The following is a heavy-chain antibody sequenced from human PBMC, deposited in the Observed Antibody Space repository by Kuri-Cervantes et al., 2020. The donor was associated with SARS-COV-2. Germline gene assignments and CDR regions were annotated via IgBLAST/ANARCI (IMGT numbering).Heavy chain of an antibody. V-gene: IGHV4-38-2*01. CDR1: GYSISSGYY. D-gene: IGHD2-2*01. CDR2: INHSGST. CDR3: AVFVVPAARGFDY. J-gene: IGHJ4*02. Sequence: SETLSLTCAVSGYSISSGYYWGWIRQPPGEGVEWIVEINHSGSTNYNPSLKSRVTISVDTSKNQFSLKLSSVTAADTAVYYCAVFVVPAARGFDYWGQGTLVTVSS.